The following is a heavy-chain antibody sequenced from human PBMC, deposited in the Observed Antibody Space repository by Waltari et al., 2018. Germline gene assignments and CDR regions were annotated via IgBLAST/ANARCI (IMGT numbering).Heavy chain of an antibody. CDR2: INPNGGDT. Sequence: QVQLVQSGAEVTKPGASVKISCKSSGSPFTSHWMHWVRQPPGQGPEWMGVINPNGGDTMYAQKFQGRLTMTRDTSTSTDYMELSGLRSEDTAIYYCARDNSYTRERSGWWFDPWGPGTLVTVSS. J-gene: IGHJ5*02. CDR1: GSPFTSHW. D-gene: IGHD6-19*01. V-gene: IGHV1-46*01. CDR3: ARDNSYTRERSGWWFDP.